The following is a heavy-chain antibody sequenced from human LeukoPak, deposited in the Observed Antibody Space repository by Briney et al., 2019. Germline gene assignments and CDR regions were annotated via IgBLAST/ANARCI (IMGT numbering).Heavy chain of an antibody. V-gene: IGHV3-23*01. CDR3: AKDRGVRGVITYFDY. CDR1: GFTFSSYA. D-gene: IGHD3-10*01. J-gene: IGHJ4*02. CDR2: ISGSGGST. Sequence: PGGSLRLSCAASGFTFSSYAMSWVRQAPGKGLEWVSAISGSGGSTYYADSVKGRFTISRDNSKNTLYLQMNSLRAEDTAVYYCAKDRGVRGVITYFDYWGQGTLVTVSS.